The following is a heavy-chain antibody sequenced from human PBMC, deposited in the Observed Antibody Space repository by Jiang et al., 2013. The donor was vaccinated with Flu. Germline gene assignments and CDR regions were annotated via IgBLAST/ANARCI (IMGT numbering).Heavy chain of an antibody. CDR3: ARVWLSYFFDH. J-gene: IGHJ4*02. V-gene: IGHV3-30-3*01. Sequence: RSLRLSCAASGFTFSSYGMHWVRQAPGKGLEWVAYISDDGSEKSHAAAVKGRFTVSRDKSKNILYLQMNSLQREDTAGYYCARVWLSYFFDHWGQGVLVTVSS. CDR1: GFTFSSYG. CDR2: ISDDGSEK. D-gene: IGHD6-19*01.